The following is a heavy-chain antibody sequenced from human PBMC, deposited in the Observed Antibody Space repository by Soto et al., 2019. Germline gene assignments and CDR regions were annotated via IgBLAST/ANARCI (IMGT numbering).Heavy chain of an antibody. D-gene: IGHD3-10*01. CDR1: GYTFTSYG. V-gene: IGHV1-18*01. CDR2: ISAYNGNT. Sequence: QVQLVQAGAEVKKPGASVKVSCKASGYTFTSYGISWVRQAPGQGLEWMGWISAYNGNTNYAQKLQGRVTMTTDTSTSTAYRELRSLRADDTAVYYCARYPARLLWCGELAGRSDYYGMDVWGQGTTDPVSS. CDR3: ARYPARLLWCGELAGRSDYYGMDV. J-gene: IGHJ6*02.